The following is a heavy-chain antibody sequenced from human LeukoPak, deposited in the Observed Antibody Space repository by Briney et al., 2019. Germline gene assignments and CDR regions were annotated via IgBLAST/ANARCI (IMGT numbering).Heavy chain of an antibody. CDR1: GFAVSSNY. CDR3: ARKYNSGWWVDC. J-gene: IGHJ4*02. CDR2: ISSGGTT. D-gene: IGHD6-19*01. V-gene: IGHV3-53*01. Sequence: LTGGSLRLSCAASGFAVSSNYMNWVRQAPGKGLEWVSLISSGGTTRYADSVKGRFTISRDNSKNTLYLHMNTLRAEDTAVYYCARKYNSGWWVDCWGQGTLVTVSS.